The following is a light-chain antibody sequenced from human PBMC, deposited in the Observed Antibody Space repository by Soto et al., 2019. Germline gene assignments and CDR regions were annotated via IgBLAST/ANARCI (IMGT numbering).Light chain of an antibody. J-gene: IGLJ1*01. CDR1: SSNIGSNY. CDR2: RNN. V-gene: IGLV1-47*01. CDR3: AAWEEGLSGSFV. Sequence: QSALTQPPSASGTPGQMVTISCSGSSSNIGSNYVYWYQQLPGTAPKLLIYRNNQRPSGVPDRFSGSKSGTSASLAISGLRCEDEVDYCCAAWEEGLSGSFVFGTGTKVTVL.